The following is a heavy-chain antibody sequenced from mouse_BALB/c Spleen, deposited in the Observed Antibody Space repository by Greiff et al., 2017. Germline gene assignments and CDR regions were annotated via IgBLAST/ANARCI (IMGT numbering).Heavy chain of an antibody. CDR3: ARGGNYGNYDAMDY. CDR2: IDPANGNT. Sequence: EVQLQQSGAELVKPGASVKLSCTASGFNIKHTYMHWVKQRPEQGLEWIGRIDPANGNTKYDPKFQGKATITADTSSNTAYLQLSSLTSEDTAVYYCARGGNYGNYDAMDYWGQGTSVTVSS. D-gene: IGHD2-1*01. V-gene: IGHV14-3*02. CDR1: GFNIKHTY. J-gene: IGHJ4*01.